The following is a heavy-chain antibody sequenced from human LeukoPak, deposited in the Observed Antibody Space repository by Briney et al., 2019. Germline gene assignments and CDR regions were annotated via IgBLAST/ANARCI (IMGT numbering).Heavy chain of an antibody. CDR3: ARPDGYGYSSSWYGIGAFDI. J-gene: IGHJ3*02. CDR2: INPNSGGT. D-gene: IGHD6-13*01. Sequence: ASVTVSCKASGYTFTGYYMHWVRQAPGQGLEWMGWINPNSGGTNYAQKFQGRVTMTRDTSISTAYMELSRLRSDDTAVYYCARPDGYGYSSSWYGIGAFDIWGQGTMVTVSS. V-gene: IGHV1-2*02. CDR1: GYTFTGYY.